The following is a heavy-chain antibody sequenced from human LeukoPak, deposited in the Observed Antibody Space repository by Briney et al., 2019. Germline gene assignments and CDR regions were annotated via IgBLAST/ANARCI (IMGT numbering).Heavy chain of an antibody. J-gene: IGHJ4*02. CDR3: ARGILYSGTWYSYYFDY. CDR2: INPNSGGT. Sequence: ASVKVSCKSSGYTFTGYYIHWVRQAPGQGLEWMGWINPNSGGTNYAQKFQGRVTMTRDTSISTAYMELSRLRSDDTAVYYCARGILYSGTWYSYYFDYWGQGTLVTVSS. V-gene: IGHV1-2*02. D-gene: IGHD6-13*01. CDR1: GYTFTGYY.